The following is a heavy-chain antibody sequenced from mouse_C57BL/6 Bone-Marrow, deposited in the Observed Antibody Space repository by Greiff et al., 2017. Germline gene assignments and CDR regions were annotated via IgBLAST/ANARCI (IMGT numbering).Heavy chain of an antibody. Sequence: VQLQQSGPELVKPGASVKISCKASGYTFTDYYMNWVKQSHGKSLEWIGDINPNNGGTSYNQKLKGKATLTVDKSSSTAYMELRSLTSEDSAVYYGARDYYGSSWYFDYWGQGTILTVSS. CDR1: GYTFTDYY. D-gene: IGHD1-1*01. CDR2: INPNNGGT. J-gene: IGHJ2*01. CDR3: ARDYYGSSWYFDY. V-gene: IGHV1-26*01.